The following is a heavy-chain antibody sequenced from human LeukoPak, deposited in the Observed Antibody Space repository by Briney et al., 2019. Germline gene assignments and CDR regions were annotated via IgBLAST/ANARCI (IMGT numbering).Heavy chain of an antibody. V-gene: IGHV3-21*01. CDR3: ARDAGVGSYLY. J-gene: IGHJ4*02. CDR1: GFTFSSYA. D-gene: IGHD1-26*01. CDR2: ISSSSSYI. Sequence: GGSLRLSCAASGFTFSSYATSWVRQAPGKGLEWVSSISSSSSYIYYADSVKGRFTISRDNAKNSLYLQMNSLRAEDTAVYYCARDAGVGSYLYWGQGTLVTVSS.